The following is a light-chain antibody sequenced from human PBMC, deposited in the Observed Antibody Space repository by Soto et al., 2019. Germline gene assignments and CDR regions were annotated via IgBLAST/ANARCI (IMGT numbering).Light chain of an antibody. CDR1: ESVGSN. J-gene: IGKJ4*01. V-gene: IGKV3-15*01. CDR2: GAS. CDR3: QQYNNWPPLT. Sequence: DIVLTQSPTTLSVSPGERAILSCRASESVGSNLAWYQQKPGQAPRLLIYGASTRATDIPTRFSGSGSGTEFTLTISGLQSEDFAVYYCQQYNNWPPLTFGGGTKVDIK.